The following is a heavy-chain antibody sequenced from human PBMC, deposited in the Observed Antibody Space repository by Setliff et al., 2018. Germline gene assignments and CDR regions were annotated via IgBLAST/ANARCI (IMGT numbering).Heavy chain of an antibody. CDR1: GGSISSGSYY. J-gene: IGHJ4*02. Sequence: PSETLSLTCAVSGGSISSGSYYWSWIRQPAGKGLEWIGHIYRSGSTNYNPSLKSRVTISVDTSKNQFSLKLSSVTAADTAVYYCTVYNTGSSKDHYWGQGTPVTVSS. CDR3: TVYNTGSSKDHY. V-gene: IGHV4-61*10. CDR2: IYRSGST. D-gene: IGHD2-8*02.